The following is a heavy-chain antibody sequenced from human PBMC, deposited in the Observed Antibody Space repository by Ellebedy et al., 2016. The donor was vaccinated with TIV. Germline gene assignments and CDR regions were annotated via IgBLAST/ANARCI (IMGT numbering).Heavy chain of an antibody. D-gene: IGHD4-17*01. Sequence: GESLKISCAVSGFSVSGHFMSWVRQAPGKGLEWVSIIYSGGGTNYTDSVRGRFTISRDDSKNTLYLQMNSLRAEDTAVYYCARDPGGGGDYGDNWFDPWGQGTLVTVSS. CDR2: IYSGGGT. CDR3: ARDPGGGGDYGDNWFDP. V-gene: IGHV3-66*01. CDR1: GFSVSGHF. J-gene: IGHJ5*02.